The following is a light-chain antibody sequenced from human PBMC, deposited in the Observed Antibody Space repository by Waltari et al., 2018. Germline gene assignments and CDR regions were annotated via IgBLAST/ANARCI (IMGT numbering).Light chain of an antibody. V-gene: IGKV1-6*01. J-gene: IGKJ1*01. CDR1: QGIRYD. CDR3: LQDYNYPWT. Sequence: AIQMTQSPSSLSASVGDRVTITCRASQGIRYDLGWYQQKPGKAPKLLIFAASTLQSGGPSRFSGSGSGTDFTLTISSLQPEDFATYYCLQDYNYPWTFGQGTKVEIK. CDR2: AAS.